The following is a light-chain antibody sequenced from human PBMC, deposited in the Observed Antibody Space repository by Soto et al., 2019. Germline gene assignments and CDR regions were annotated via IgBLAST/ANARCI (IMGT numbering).Light chain of an antibody. CDR1: QSLSNY. CDR3: QKYNSAPRT. CDR2: AAS. J-gene: IGKJ1*01. V-gene: IGKV1-27*01. Sequence: DIQMTQSPSSLSASVGDRVTITCRARQSLSNYLAWYQQKPGKVPKLLIYAASTLQSGVPARFSGSGSGTDFTLTISSLQPEDVANYYCQKYNSAPRTFGQGTKVEIK.